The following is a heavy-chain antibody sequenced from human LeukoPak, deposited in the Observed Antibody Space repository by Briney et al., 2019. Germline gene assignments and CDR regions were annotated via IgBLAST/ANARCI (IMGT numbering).Heavy chain of an antibody. D-gene: IGHD3-9*01. CDR3: ASLILTGSSA. Sequence: PSETLSLTCTVSGYSISSGCYWGWIRQPPGKGLEWIGSIYHSGSTYYNPSLKSRVTISVDTSKNQFSLKLSSVTAADTAVYYCASLILTGSSAWGQGTLVTVSS. CDR2: IYHSGST. V-gene: IGHV4-38-2*02. J-gene: IGHJ5*02. CDR1: GYSISSGCY.